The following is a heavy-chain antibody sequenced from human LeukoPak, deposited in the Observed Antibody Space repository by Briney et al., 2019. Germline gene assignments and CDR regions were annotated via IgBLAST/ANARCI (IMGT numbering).Heavy chain of an antibody. CDR3: ATARASTDAWYYFDY. Sequence: ASVKVPCKVSGYTLTELSMHWVRQAPGKGLEWMGGFDPEDGETIYAQKFQGRVTMTEDTSTDTAYMELSSLRSEDTAVYYCATARASTDAWYYFDYWGQGTLVAVSS. V-gene: IGHV1-24*01. CDR1: GYTLTELS. J-gene: IGHJ4*02. D-gene: IGHD2-2*01. CDR2: FDPEDGET.